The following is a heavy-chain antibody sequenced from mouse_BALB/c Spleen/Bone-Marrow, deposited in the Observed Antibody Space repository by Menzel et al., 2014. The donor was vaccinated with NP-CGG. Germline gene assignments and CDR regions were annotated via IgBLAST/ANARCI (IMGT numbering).Heavy chain of an antibody. Sequence: EVQLVESGPGLVKPSQSLSLTCTVTGYSITSDYAWNWIRQFPGNKLEWMGYITYRGITSYNPSLKSRISITRDTSKNQFFLQLNSVTTEDTATYYCARSADWYFDVWGAGTTVTVSS. V-gene: IGHV3-2*02. CDR3: ARSADWYFDV. CDR2: ITYRGIT. J-gene: IGHJ1*01. CDR1: GYSITSDYA.